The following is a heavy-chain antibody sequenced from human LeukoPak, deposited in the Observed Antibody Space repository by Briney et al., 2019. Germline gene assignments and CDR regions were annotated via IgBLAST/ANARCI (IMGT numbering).Heavy chain of an antibody. CDR2: IEPSGVTT. V-gene: IGHV1-46*01. J-gene: IGHJ4*02. CDR3: ARTMADGGTNY. D-gene: IGHD2-15*01. CDR1: GYTFTNNY. Sequence: ASVKVSCKASGYTFTNNYIHWIRQAPGQGLEWMGRIEPSGVTTDYAQNFQGRVTLTSDTSATTVFMELKSLRSGDTAVYYCARTMADGGTNYWGQGTQVTVSS.